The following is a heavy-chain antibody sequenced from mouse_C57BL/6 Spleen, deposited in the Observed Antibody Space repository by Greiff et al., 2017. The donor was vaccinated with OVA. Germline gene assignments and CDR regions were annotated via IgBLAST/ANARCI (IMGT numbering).Heavy chain of an antibody. CDR1: GYTFTSYW. Sequence: QVQLQQPGAELVKPGASVKMSCKASGYTFTSYWINWVKQRPGQGLEWIGDIYPGSGSTNYNEKFKSKATLTVDTSSSTAYMQLSSLTSEDSAVYYCASSYYYGSSYPAWFAYWGQGTLVTVSA. V-gene: IGHV1-55*01. CDR2: IYPGSGST. D-gene: IGHD1-1*01. J-gene: IGHJ3*01. CDR3: ASSYYYGSSYPAWFAY.